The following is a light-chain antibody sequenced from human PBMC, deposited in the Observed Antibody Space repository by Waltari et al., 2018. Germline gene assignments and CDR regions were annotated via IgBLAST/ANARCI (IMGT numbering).Light chain of an antibody. CDR3: QQYNSYWT. V-gene: IGKV1-5*03. Sequence: DIQMTQSPSTLSASVGDRVTITCRASQSISSWLAWYQQKPGKAPKLLIYKASSLESGVPSSFSGSGSGTEFTLTISSLQPDDVATYYCQQYNSYWTFGQGTKVEIK. J-gene: IGKJ1*01. CDR2: KAS. CDR1: QSISSW.